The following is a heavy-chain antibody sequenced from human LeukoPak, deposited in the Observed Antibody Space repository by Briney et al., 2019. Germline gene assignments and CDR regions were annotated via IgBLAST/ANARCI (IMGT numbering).Heavy chain of an antibody. D-gene: IGHD3-22*01. J-gene: IGHJ4*02. Sequence: GESLKISCKGSGYNFTNYWIGWVRQMPGKGLEWMGIIYPGDSDTRYSPSFQGQVTISADKSISTAYLQWSSLKASDTAMYYCARLPDYYDSSGYYQYYFDYWGQGTLVTVSS. V-gene: IGHV5-51*01. CDR2: IYPGDSDT. CDR1: GYNFTNYW. CDR3: ARLPDYYDSSGYYQYYFDY.